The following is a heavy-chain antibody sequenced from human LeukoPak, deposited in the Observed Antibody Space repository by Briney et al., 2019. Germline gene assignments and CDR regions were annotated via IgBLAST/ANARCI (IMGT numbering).Heavy chain of an antibody. CDR2: IYPGDSDT. Sequence: GESLKISCKGSGYSFTSYWIGWVRQMPGKGLEWMGIIYPGDSDTRSSPSFQGQATISADKSISTAYLQWSSLKASDTAMYYCAGRYCSGGSCYSWWFDPWGRGTLVTVSS. D-gene: IGHD2-15*01. CDR3: AGRYCSGGSCYSWWFDP. CDR1: GYSFTSYW. J-gene: IGHJ5*02. V-gene: IGHV5-51*01.